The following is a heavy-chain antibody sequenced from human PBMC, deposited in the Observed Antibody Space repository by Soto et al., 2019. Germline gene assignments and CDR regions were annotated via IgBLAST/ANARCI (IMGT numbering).Heavy chain of an antibody. J-gene: IGHJ4*01. CDR2: AYYRSKWYY. D-gene: IGHD1-26*01. V-gene: IGHV6-1*01. CDR1: GDSVSSNSAG. CDR3: ARGEQYSGRIFDY. Sequence: SQTLSLTCAITGDSVSSNSAGWSWVRQSPSRGLEWLGRAYYRSKWYYEYAVSVRGRITINPDTSKNQYSLQLNSVTPEDTAVYFCARGEQYSGRIFDYWGQGTLVTVS.